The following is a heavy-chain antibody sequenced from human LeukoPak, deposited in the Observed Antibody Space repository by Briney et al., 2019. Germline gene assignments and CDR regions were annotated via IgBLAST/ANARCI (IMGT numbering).Heavy chain of an antibody. CDR1: GFTFSVYW. D-gene: IGHD2/OR15-2a*01. CDR3: VGWASDNR. V-gene: IGHV3-7*01. Sequence: GGSLRLSCAASGFTFSVYWMSWIRQAPGKGLEWVAHIKEDGSQKYYSGSVKGRFTISRDNAQISLYLQMSSLRADDSAIYYCVGWASDNRWGQGTLVTVST. CDR2: IKEDGSQK. J-gene: IGHJ1*01.